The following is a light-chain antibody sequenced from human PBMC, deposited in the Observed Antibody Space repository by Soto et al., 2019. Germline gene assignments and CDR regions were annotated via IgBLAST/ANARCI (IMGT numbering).Light chain of an antibody. V-gene: IGKV3-20*01. Sequence: EVVLTQSPGTLSLSPGARAPLSCRASESVSSSFLTWYQQKPGQAPRLLIYRTSNRVTGIPDRFSGSGSGTDFTLTISRLEPEDFAVYFCQHYGNSLWTFGQGTKVDIK. CDR1: ESVSSSF. J-gene: IGKJ1*01. CDR3: QHYGNSLWT. CDR2: RTS.